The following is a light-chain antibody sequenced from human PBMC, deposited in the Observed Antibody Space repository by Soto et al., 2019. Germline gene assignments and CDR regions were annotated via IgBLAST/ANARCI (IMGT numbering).Light chain of an antibody. CDR1: QGISNY. Sequence: DIQMTQSPSSLSASVGDRVTITCRASQGISNYLAWYQRKPGKVPKLLIYAASTLQSGGPSRFSGSGYGTDFTLTISSLQPEDVATYYCQKYNSAPRTFGQGTKVEIK. J-gene: IGKJ1*01. CDR2: AAS. V-gene: IGKV1-27*01. CDR3: QKYNSAPRT.